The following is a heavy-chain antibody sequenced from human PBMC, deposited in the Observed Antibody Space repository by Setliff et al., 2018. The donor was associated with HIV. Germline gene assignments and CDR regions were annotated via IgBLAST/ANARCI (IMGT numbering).Heavy chain of an antibody. CDR2: INLNSGGT. J-gene: IGHJ4*02. Sequence: ASVKVSCQASGYTFSGYYMHWVRQAPGQGLEWMGWINLNSGGTNYAQKFQGWVTMTRDTSIITAYMQLDRLGSDDTAVYYCARGPRGHDSSYYFDYWGQGTLVTV. CDR3: ARGPRGHDSSYYFDY. CDR1: GYTFSGYY. D-gene: IGHD3-22*01. V-gene: IGHV1-2*04.